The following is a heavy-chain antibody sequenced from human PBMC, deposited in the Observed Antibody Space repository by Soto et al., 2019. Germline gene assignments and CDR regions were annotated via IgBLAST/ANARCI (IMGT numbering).Heavy chain of an antibody. CDR3: ARDITGPLDP. V-gene: IGHV1-2*04. J-gene: IGHJ5*02. Sequence: ASVKVSCKASGYTFTDYYIHWVRQAPGQGLEWMGWINPNSGGTNYAQKFQGWVTMTRDTSVTTAYMDLSRLRSDDTAFYYCARDITGPLDPWGQGTLVTVSS. CDR2: INPNSGGT. D-gene: IGHD1-20*01. CDR1: GYTFTDYY.